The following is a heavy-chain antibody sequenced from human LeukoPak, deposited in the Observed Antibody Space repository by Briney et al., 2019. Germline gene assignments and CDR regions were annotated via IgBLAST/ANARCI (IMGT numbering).Heavy chain of an antibody. CDR3: ARVALAAAGTRGNNWFDP. D-gene: IGHD6-13*01. V-gene: IGHV4-59*08. Sequence: SETLSLTCNVSGVPINSYYWSWIRQPPGKGLEWIGYIFHSGNTNYNPSLKSRVTISVDTSKSHFSLKLSSVTAADTAVYYCARVALAAAGTRGNNWFDPWGQGTLVTVSS. CDR2: IFHSGNT. J-gene: IGHJ5*02. CDR1: GVPINSYY.